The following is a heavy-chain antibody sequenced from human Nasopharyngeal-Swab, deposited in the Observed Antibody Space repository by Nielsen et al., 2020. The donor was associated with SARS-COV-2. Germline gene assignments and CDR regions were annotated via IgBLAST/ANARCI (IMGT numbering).Heavy chain of an antibody. J-gene: IGHJ2*01. V-gene: IGHV3-21*01. D-gene: IGHD6-19*01. Sequence: GGSLRLSCATSGFIFSTYRMNWVRHAPAKGLEWVSSISSTNNYIYYADSVKGRFTISRDNAKSSLYLQMNSLRAEDTAVYYCARSGYSSGCNLWGRGTLVTVSS. CDR3: ARSGYSSGCNL. CDR1: GFIFSTYR. CDR2: ISSTNNYI.